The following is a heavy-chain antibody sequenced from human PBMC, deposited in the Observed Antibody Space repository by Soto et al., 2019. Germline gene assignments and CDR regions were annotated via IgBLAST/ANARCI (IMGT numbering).Heavy chain of an antibody. V-gene: IGHV1-18*01. CDR2: ISTSHGNT. D-gene: IGHD3-10*01. Sequence: QAPLVQSGAEVKKPGASVEVSCKASGYTFTTYGITWVRQAPGQGLEWMGWISTSHGNTDYAQKLQGRVTMTTDTPTSTAYMQLGNLRYDDPAVYYCATLLGGGFFDLWGRGTLVTVAS. CDR1: GYTFTTYG. J-gene: IGHJ2*01. CDR3: ATLLGGGFFDL.